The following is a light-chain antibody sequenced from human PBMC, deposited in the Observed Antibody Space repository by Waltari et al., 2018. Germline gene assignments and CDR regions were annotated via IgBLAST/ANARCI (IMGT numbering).Light chain of an antibody. Sequence: QSALTQPPSASASPGQSVTISCTGNSSDVAGYNYVSWYQQHPGKAPKLMIYEVSKRPSGVPDRFSGSKSGNTASLTVSGLQAEDEADYYCSSYAGSNNFVFGTGTKVTVL. CDR2: EVS. V-gene: IGLV2-8*01. CDR3: SSYAGSNNFV. CDR1: SSDVAGYNY. J-gene: IGLJ1*01.